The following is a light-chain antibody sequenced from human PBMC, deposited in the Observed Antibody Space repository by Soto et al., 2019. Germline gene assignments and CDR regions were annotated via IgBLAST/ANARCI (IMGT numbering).Light chain of an antibody. CDR2: GTS. Sequence: TVMRQSPDTLSVSTGERAILSCRASQSVSNNLAWYQQKPGQAPRLLIYGTSTRATGFPARFSGSGSGSEFTLTISSLQSEDFAVYYCQQYNKWPLTFGQGTRLEIK. CDR3: QQYNKWPLT. CDR1: QSVSNN. J-gene: IGKJ5*01. V-gene: IGKV3-15*01.